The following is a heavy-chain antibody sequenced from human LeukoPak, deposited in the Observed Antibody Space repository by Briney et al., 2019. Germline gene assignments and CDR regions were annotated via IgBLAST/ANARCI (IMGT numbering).Heavy chain of an antibody. CDR3: AQRQGPTSGSYDYFDP. CDR1: GGSISGNY. V-gene: IGHV4-4*09. D-gene: IGHD1-26*01. Sequence: KPSETLSLTCTVSGGSISGNYWSWIRQPPGQGLEWIAYIHSSGYTNYNPYLQRRVTISVDTSKNQFSLKVASVTAADTAIYYCAQRQGPTSGSYDYFDPWGPGAPVTVSS. J-gene: IGHJ5*02. CDR2: IHSSGYT.